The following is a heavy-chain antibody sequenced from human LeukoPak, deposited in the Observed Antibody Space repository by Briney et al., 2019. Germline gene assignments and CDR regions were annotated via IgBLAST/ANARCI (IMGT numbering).Heavy chain of an antibody. J-gene: IGHJ5*02. CDR3: ASEKRGCSSTSCELNWFDP. V-gene: IGHV3-21*01. Sequence: AGGSPRLSCAASGFTFSSYSMNWVRQAPGKGLEWVSSISSSSSYIYYADSVKGRFTISRDNAKNSLYLQMNSLRAEDTAVYYCASEKRGCSSTSCELNWFDPWGQGTLVTVSS. D-gene: IGHD2-2*01. CDR2: ISSSSSYI. CDR1: GFTFSSYS.